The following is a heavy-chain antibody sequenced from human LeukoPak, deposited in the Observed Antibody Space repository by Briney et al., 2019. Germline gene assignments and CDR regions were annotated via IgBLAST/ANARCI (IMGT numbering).Heavy chain of an antibody. V-gene: IGHV3-74*01. CDR1: GFTFSDYW. J-gene: IGHJ4*02. Sequence: GGSLRLSCAASGFTFSDYWMHWVRQAPGKGMVWVSRIDTDGSSATYADSVKGRFTISRDNAKNTVYLQMNSLRVEDTGVYSCASALTTVTPHFHYWGQGTLVTVSS. CDR3: ASALTTVTPHFHY. D-gene: IGHD4-17*01. CDR2: IDTDGSSA.